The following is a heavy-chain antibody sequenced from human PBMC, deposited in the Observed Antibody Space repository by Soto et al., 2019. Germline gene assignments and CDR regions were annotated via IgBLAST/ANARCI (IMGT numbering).Heavy chain of an antibody. CDR3: AKDIGGSTITTFFHY. CDR2: ISWNSGRR. D-gene: IGHD4-4*01. Sequence: EAQLVESGGGLVQPGGSLRLSCAASGLSFDDYAMHWVRQAPGKGLEWVSGISWNSGRRDYVDSVKGRFIISRDNAKNSLYLQMNSLRPEDTALYYCAKDIGGSTITTFFHYWGQGILVTVSS. CDR1: GLSFDDYA. J-gene: IGHJ4*02. V-gene: IGHV3-9*01.